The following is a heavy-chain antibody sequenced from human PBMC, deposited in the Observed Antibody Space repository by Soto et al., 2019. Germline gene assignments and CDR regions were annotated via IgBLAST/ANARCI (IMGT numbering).Heavy chain of an antibody. CDR1: GYTFTSYG. Sequence: QVQLVQSGAEVKKPGASVKVSCKASGYTFTSYGISWVRQAPGQGLEWMGWISAYNGNTNYAQKLQGRVTMTTDTSTSNAYRERRSLRADATAVSYCARDWGGSWGPMTTVTTGDYWGQGTLVTVSS. J-gene: IGHJ4*02. CDR2: ISAYNGNT. CDR3: ARDWGGSWGPMTTVTTGDY. V-gene: IGHV1-18*01. D-gene: IGHD4-17*01.